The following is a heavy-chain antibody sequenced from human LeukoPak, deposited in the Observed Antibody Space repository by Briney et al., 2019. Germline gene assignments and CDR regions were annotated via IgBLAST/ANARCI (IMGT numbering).Heavy chain of an antibody. D-gene: IGHD6-19*01. CDR2: INPNSGGT. J-gene: IGHJ1*01. CDR1: GYTFTGYY. Sequence: ASVKVSCKASGYTFTGYYMHWVRQAPGQGLEWMGWINPNSGGTNYAQKFQGRVTMTRDTSISTAYMELSSLRSEDTAVYYCAREAIEKQWLVLGYFQHWGQGTLVTVSS. V-gene: IGHV1-2*02. CDR3: AREAIEKQWLVLGYFQH.